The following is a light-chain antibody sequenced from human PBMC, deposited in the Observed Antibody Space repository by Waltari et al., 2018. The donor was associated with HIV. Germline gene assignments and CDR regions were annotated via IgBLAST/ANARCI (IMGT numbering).Light chain of an antibody. V-gene: IGKV3D-20*01. CDR3: HQFGSSTSYT. Sequence: IVLTQSPATLSLSPGERATLSCGASQTVSNNYLAWYQQKPGLAPRLLIYDASSRAAGVPDRFSGSGSGTNFTLTISRLEPEDFAVYYCHQFGSSTSYTFGQGTKVEIK. CDR1: QTVSNNY. CDR2: DAS. J-gene: IGKJ2*01.